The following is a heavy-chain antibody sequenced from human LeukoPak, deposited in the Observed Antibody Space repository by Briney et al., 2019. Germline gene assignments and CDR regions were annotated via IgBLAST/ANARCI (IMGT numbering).Heavy chain of an antibody. V-gene: IGHV3-74*01. CDR3: ARTRWYSGYDTTVDY. CDR1: GFTFSSYW. Sequence: GGSLRLSCAASGFTFSSYWMHWVRQAPGKGLVWVSRINSDGSSTSYADSVKGRFTISRDNAKNTLYLQMNSLRAEDTAVYYCARTRWYSGYDTTVDYWGQGTLVTVSS. D-gene: IGHD5-12*01. CDR2: INSDGSST. J-gene: IGHJ4*02.